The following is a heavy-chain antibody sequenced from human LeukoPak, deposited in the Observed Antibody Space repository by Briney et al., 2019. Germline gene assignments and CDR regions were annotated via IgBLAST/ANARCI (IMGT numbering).Heavy chain of an antibody. CDR3: ARDRVASYYYYYMDV. V-gene: IGHV3-48*01. CDR2: ISSDSGNI. D-gene: IGHD2-15*01. J-gene: IGHJ6*03. Sequence: GGSLRLSCAASGFTFSSYSMNWVRQAPGQGLECISYISSDSGNIYYADSVKGRFTISRDNAENSLYLQMNSLRAEDTAVYYCARDRVASYYYYYMDVWGKGATVTVSS. CDR1: GFTFSSYS.